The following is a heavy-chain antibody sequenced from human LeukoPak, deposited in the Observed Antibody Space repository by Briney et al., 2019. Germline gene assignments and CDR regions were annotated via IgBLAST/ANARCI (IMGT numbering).Heavy chain of an antibody. J-gene: IGHJ4*02. CDR3: ARGSPLYSGSYYFDY. Sequence: GSSVKVSCKASGGTFSSYAISWVRQAPGQGLEWMGGIIPIFGTANYAQKFQGRVTITADESTSTAYMELSSLRSEDTAVYYCARGSPLYSGSYYFDYRGQGTLVTVSS. V-gene: IGHV1-69*01. D-gene: IGHD1-26*01. CDR2: IIPIFGTA. CDR1: GGTFSSYA.